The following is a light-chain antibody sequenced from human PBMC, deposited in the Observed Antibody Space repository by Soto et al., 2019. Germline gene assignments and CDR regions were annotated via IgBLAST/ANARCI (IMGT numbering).Light chain of an antibody. CDR3: QQSYSAPWT. Sequence: DIQMTQSPSSLSASVGDRVTITCRASQSISSYLNWYQHKPGKAPKLLMYVASSMQGGVPSRFSGSGSGTDFTLTISSLQPEDFATYYCQQSYSAPWTFGQGTKVDIK. CDR1: QSISSY. V-gene: IGKV1-39*01. CDR2: VAS. J-gene: IGKJ1*01.